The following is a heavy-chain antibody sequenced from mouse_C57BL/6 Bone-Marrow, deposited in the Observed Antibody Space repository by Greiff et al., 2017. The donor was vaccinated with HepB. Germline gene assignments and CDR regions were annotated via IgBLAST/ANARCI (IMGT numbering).Heavy chain of an antibody. CDR2: IYPGSGST. Sequence: QVQLQQPGAELVKPGASVKMSCKASGYTFTSYWITWVKQRPGQGLEWIGDIYPGSGSTNYNEKFKSKATLTVDTSASTAYMKLSRLTSEDSAVYYGARGLYYDYDAWYFDVWGTGTTVTVSS. D-gene: IGHD2-4*01. V-gene: IGHV1-55*01. CDR1: GYTFTSYW. CDR3: ARGLYYDYDAWYFDV. J-gene: IGHJ1*03.